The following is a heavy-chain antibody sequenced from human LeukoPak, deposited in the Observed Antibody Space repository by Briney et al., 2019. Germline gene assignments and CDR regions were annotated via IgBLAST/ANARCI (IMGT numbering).Heavy chain of an antibody. Sequence: GGSLRLSCAASGFTFSSYGMHWVRQAPGKGLEWVAVIWYDGSNKYYADSVKGRFTISRDNSKNTLYLQMNSLRAEDTAVYHCARDRDSSSWFPHFDYWGQGTLVTVSS. CDR3: ARDRDSSSWFPHFDY. CDR2: IWYDGSNK. CDR1: GFTFSSYG. J-gene: IGHJ4*02. D-gene: IGHD6-13*01. V-gene: IGHV3-33*01.